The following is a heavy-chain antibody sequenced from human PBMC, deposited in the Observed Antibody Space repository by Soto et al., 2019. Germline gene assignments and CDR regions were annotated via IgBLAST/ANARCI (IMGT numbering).Heavy chain of an antibody. J-gene: IGHJ4*02. D-gene: IGHD3-22*01. CDR1: GYTFTSYG. V-gene: IGHV1-18*01. Sequence: GASVKVSCKASGYTFTSYGISWVRQAPGQGLDWMGWISAYNGNTNYAQKLQGRVTMTTDTSTSTAYMELRSLRSDDTAVYYCARDTEYYYDSSGYYYHLDYWGQGTLVTVSS. CDR3: ARDTEYYYDSSGYYYHLDY. CDR2: ISAYNGNT.